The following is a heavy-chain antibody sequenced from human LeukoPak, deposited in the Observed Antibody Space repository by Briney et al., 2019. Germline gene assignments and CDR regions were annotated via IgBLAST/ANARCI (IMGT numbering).Heavy chain of an antibody. V-gene: IGHV1-2*02. CDR2: INPNSGGT. Sequence: ASVKVSCKASGYTFTGYYMHWVRQAPGQGLEWMGWINPNSGGTDYAQKFQGRVTMTRDTSISTAYMELGRLRSDDTAVYYCAREEDYDFWSGPHDAFDIWGQGTMVTVSS. CDR1: GYTFTGYY. J-gene: IGHJ3*02. CDR3: AREEDYDFWSGPHDAFDI. D-gene: IGHD3-3*01.